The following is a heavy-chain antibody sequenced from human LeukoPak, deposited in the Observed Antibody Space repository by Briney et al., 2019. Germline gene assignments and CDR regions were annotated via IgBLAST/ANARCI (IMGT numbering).Heavy chain of an antibody. Sequence: GGSLRLSCATSGFSFSENALSWFRQAPGKGLEWVSDIRSTGDTYYAESVKGRFTISRDNSKNTLYLQMNSPRAEDTAVYYCAKDQFARNGVYDAIDVWGQGKMVTVSS. CDR3: AKDQFARNGVYDAIDV. D-gene: IGHD2-8*01. CDR1: GFSFSENA. J-gene: IGHJ3*01. CDR2: IRSTGDT. V-gene: IGHV3-23*01.